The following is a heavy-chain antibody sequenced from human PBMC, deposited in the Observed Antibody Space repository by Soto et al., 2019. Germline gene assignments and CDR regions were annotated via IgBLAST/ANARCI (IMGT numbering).Heavy chain of an antibody. CDR1: GHTVTRHY. CDR2: IDPNGGSK. Sequence: QVQLVQSGAEVKKPGASVKVSSKASGHTVTRHYRHWVRQAPGQGLAWMGTIDPNGGSKTSAQKLQDRVTMTREMSTRTGYMELSSLKSDNTAIYYCTRGSTVVTLVYFASWGQGTRVTVSS. J-gene: IGHJ4*02. CDR3: TRGSTVVTLVYFAS. D-gene: IGHD2-15*01. V-gene: IGHV1-46*03.